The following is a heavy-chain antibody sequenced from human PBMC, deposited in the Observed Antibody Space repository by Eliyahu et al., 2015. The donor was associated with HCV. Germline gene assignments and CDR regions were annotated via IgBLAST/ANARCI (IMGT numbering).Heavy chain of an antibody. CDR1: GGSISSSTHY. CDR3: ARDPGFGYFDS. J-gene: IGHJ4*02. Sequence: QLQLQESGPGLVKPSXTLSLTCTVSGGSISSSTHYWGWIRXPPGKELEWIGSIYYSGRTYYYNPSLKSRVTISLDTPQNHFSLKLTSVTAADTAVYYCARDPGFGYFDSWGQGTLVTVSS. V-gene: IGHV4-39*07. D-gene: IGHD3-10*01. CDR2: IYYSGRTY.